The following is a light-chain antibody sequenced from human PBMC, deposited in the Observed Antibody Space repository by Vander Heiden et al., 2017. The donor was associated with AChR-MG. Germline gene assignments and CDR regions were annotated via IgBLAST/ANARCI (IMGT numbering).Light chain of an antibody. J-gene: IGLJ3*02. V-gene: IGLV4-69*01. CDR3: QTWGSGSWV. Sequence: HLVLTQPPSASASLAASVKLTCSLSSGHSCYAIPCPQQQPEKGPRFLMNLNNDGNHIKGDGIPDRFSGSSSGAERYLTISSLQSEDEADYYCQTWGSGSWVFGGGTKLTVL. CDR1: SGHSCYA. CDR2: LNNDGNH.